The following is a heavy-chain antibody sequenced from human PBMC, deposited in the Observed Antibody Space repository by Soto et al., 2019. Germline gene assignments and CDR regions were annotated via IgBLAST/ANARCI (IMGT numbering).Heavy chain of an antibody. J-gene: IGHJ4*02. Sequence: QVQLVQSGAEVKRPGASVKVSCKATGYTFTTYYMHWVRQAPGQGLQWLGLINPNGGSTTYAQKFQGRVTMTRDTSTSTVYLELSSLRSEDTAVCYCGMAGYCSGGTCFHGNCDYWGQGALVTVS. CDR3: GMAGYCSGGTCFHGNCDY. V-gene: IGHV1-46*01. CDR1: GYTFTTYY. D-gene: IGHD2-15*01. CDR2: INPNGGST.